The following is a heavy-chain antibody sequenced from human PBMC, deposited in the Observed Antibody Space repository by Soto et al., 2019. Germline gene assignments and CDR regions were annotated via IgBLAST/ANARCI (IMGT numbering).Heavy chain of an antibody. V-gene: IGHV4-4*02. Sequence: SETLSLTCGVSGGSVTSDSWWSWVRQPPGKGLEWIGEVHHSGDDNYNPSLKSRVTLSLDKSKNQFSLELTSVTAADTAVYFCARVEFGTFGAYWGQGTPVTVSS. CDR3: ARVEFGTFGAY. CDR2: VHHSGDD. J-gene: IGHJ4*02. D-gene: IGHD3-10*01. CDR1: GGSVTSDSW.